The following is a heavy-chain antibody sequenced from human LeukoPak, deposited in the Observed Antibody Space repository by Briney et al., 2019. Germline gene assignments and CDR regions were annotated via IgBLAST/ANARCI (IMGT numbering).Heavy chain of an antibody. CDR3: ASERFHYYGMDV. V-gene: IGHV4-4*02. D-gene: IGHD3-3*01. CDR1: GGSTSSSNW. CDR2: IYHSGST. J-gene: IGHJ6*02. Sequence: SETLSLTCAVSGGSTSSSNWWSWVRQPPGKGLEWIGEIYHSGSTNYNPSLKSRVTISVDKSKNQFSLKLSSVTAADTAVYYCASERFHYYGMDVWGQGTTVTVSS.